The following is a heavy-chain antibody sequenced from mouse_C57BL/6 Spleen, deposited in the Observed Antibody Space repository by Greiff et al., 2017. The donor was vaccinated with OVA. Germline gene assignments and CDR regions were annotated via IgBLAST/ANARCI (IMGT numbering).Heavy chain of an antibody. D-gene: IGHD3-2*02. CDR3: ARGGSSGFAY. V-gene: IGHV1-52*01. CDR2: IDPSDSET. CDR1: GYTFTSYW. J-gene: IGHJ3*01. Sequence: QVQLQQPGAELVRPGSSVKLSCKASGYTFTSYWMHWVKQRPIQGLEWIGNIDPSDSETHYNQKFKDKATLTVDKSSSSAYMQLRSLTSEDSAVCYCARGGSSGFAYWGQGTLVTVSA.